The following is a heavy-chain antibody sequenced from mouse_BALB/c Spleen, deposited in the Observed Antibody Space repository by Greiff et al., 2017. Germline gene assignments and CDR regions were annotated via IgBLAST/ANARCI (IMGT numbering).Heavy chain of an antibody. CDR2: IWSGGST. J-gene: IGHJ4*01. D-gene: IGHD2-1*01. Sequence: VKLMESGPGLVQPSQSLSITCTVSGFSLTSYGVHWVRQSPGKGLEWLGVIWSGGSTDYNAAFISRLSISKDNSKSQVFFKMNSLQANDTAIYYCARSYPIYYGNYYAMDYWGQGTSVTVSS. V-gene: IGHV2-2*02. CDR1: GFSLTSYG. CDR3: ARSYPIYYGNYYAMDY.